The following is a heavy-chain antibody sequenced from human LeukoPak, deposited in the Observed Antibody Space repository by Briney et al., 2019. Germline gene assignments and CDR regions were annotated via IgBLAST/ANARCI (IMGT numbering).Heavy chain of an antibody. Sequence: ASVKVSCKASGYTFTSYGISWVRQAPGQGLEWMGWISAYNGNTNYAQKLQGRVTMTTDTSTSTAYMELSSLRSEDTAVYYCARGLGGILYYGSGRHNWFDPWGQGTLVTVSS. CDR2: ISAYNGNT. D-gene: IGHD3-10*01. V-gene: IGHV1-18*01. CDR3: ARGLGGILYYGSGRHNWFDP. J-gene: IGHJ5*02. CDR1: GYTFTSYG.